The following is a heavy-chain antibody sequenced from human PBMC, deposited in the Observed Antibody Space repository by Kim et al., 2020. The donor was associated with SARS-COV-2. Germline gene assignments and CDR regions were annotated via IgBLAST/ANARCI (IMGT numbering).Heavy chain of an antibody. CDR3: TKPRAWANTFDV. Sequence: TSFTPPHRGRLTMSQDTSKNQFSLRLSSVTAADTAVYYCTKPRAWANTFDVWGRGTMVTVSS. V-gene: IGHV4-39*01. J-gene: IGHJ3*01. D-gene: IGHD2-8*01. CDR2: T.